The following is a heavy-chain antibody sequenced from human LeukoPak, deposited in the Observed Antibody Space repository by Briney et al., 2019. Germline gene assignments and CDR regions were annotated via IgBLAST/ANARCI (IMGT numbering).Heavy chain of an antibody. J-gene: IGHJ4*02. CDR1: SGSVSSGTYY. Sequence: PSETLSLTCTVSSGSVSSGTYYWSWIRQPPGKGLEWIGYIYYTGSTNYNPSLKSRLTISVDTSKNQFSLKLSSVTAADTAVYYCARRGGSGRSFDYWGQGTLVTVSS. V-gene: IGHV4-61*01. CDR2: IYYTGST. D-gene: IGHD3-10*01. CDR3: ARRGGSGRSFDY.